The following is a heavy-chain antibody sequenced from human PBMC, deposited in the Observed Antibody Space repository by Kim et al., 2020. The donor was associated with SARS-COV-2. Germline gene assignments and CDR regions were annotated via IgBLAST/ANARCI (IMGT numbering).Heavy chain of an antibody. CDR2: KK. Sequence: KKYYADSVKGRYTISRDKSKNTLYLQMNSLRAEDTAVYYCARDDGGSPDYWGQGTLVTVSS. V-gene: IGHV3-33*01. D-gene: IGHD3-10*01. J-gene: IGHJ4*02. CDR3: ARDDGGSPDY.